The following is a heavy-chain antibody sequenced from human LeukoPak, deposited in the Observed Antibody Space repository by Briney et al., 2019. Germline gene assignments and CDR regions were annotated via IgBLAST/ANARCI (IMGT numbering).Heavy chain of an antibody. V-gene: IGHV1-18*01. D-gene: IGHD2-2*02. CDR2: ISAYNGNT. J-gene: IGHJ5*02. Sequence: ASVKVSCKASGYTFTSYGISWARQAPGQGLEWTGWISAYNGNTNYAQKLQGRVTMTTDTSTSTAYMELRSLRSDDTAVYYCARDYCSSTSCYMYNWFDPWGQGTLVTVSS. CDR1: GYTFTSYG. CDR3: ARDYCSSTSCYMYNWFDP.